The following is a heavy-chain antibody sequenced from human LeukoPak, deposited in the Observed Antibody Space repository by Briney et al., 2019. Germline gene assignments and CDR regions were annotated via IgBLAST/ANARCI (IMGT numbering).Heavy chain of an antibody. CDR1: GFTFSSYW. J-gene: IGHJ4*02. Sequence: PGGSLRLSCAASGFTFSSYWMHWVRQAPGKGLGWVSRINRDGSSTSYADSVKGRFTISRDTAKNTLYLQMNSLRAEDTAVYYCARDYGDYNFDYWGQGTLVTVSS. CDR3: ARDYGDYNFDY. V-gene: IGHV3-74*01. D-gene: IGHD4-17*01. CDR2: INRDGSST.